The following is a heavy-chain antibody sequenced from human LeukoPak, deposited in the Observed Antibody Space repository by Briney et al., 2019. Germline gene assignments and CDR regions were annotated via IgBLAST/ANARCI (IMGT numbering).Heavy chain of an antibody. D-gene: IGHD3-3*01. CDR2: INHSGST. V-gene: IGHV4-34*01. CDR3: ARTVRFLEWLLDY. Sequence: SETLSLTCAVYGGSFSGYYWSWLRQPPGKGLEWIGEINHSGSTNYNPSLKSRVTISVDTSKNQFSLKLSSVTAADTAVYYCARTVRFLEWLLDYWGQGTLVTVSS. CDR1: GGSFSGYY. J-gene: IGHJ4*02.